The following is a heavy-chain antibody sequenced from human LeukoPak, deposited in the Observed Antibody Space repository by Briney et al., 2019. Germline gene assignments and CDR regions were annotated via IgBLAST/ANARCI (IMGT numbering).Heavy chain of an antibody. Sequence: SETLSLTCAVYGGSFSGYYWSWIRQPPGKGLEWIGYIYYSGSTNYNPSLKSRVTISVDTSKNQFSLKLSSVAAADTAVYYCARDFFSDTAMLRFDPWGQGTLVTVSS. V-gene: IGHV4-59*08. CDR3: ARDFFSDTAMLRFDP. J-gene: IGHJ5*02. CDR1: GGSFSGYY. CDR2: IYYSGST. D-gene: IGHD5-18*01.